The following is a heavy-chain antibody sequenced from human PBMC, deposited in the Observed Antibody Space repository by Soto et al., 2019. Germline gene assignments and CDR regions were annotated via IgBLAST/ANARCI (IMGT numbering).Heavy chain of an antibody. CDR1: GGTVSSYA. CDR2: FIPIFVSA. J-gene: IGHJ4*02. Sequence: QLHLVQSGAEVKKVGSLVKVSCKASGGTVSSYAITWVRQAPGKGLEWMGVFIPIFVSAHYAPKFQGRITITADESTSTAYMELSGLTSEDTAIYYCASDVSSDTTGFRGYDLWGQGTQVTVSS. V-gene: IGHV1-69*01. D-gene: IGHD3-10*01. CDR3: ASDVSSDTTGFRGYDL.